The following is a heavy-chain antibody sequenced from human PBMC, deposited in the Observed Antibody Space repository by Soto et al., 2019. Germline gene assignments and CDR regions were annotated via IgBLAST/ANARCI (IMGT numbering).Heavy chain of an antibody. V-gene: IGHV4-31*03. Sequence: QVQLQESGPGLVKPSQTLSLTCTVSVASISSGGYYWSWIRQHPGEGLEWIGDIYYSGSTSYNPSLTSRVTISIDTSKNQFSLKLSSVTAADTAVYYCARESKYDTSGYPPWFAPWGQGTLVTVSS. CDR3: ARESKYDTSGYPPWFAP. D-gene: IGHD3-22*01. J-gene: IGHJ5*02. CDR1: VASISSGGYY. CDR2: IYYSGST.